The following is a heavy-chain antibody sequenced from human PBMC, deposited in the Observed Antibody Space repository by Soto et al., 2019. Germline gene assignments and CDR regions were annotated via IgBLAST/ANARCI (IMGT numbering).Heavy chain of an antibody. Sequence: QVQLQESGPGLVKPSQTLSLTCTVSGDSVSGGYYWSWVRQRPRKGLEWVGYVSPIGTPYYSPSLTSRVSISIAPSKNPLSLEVRSVTAADTAVYYCARDRGSYGMDVWGQGTTVTVSS. V-gene: IGHV4-31*03. CDR2: VSPIGTP. J-gene: IGHJ6*02. CDR3: ARDRGSYGMDV. CDR1: GDSVSGGYY.